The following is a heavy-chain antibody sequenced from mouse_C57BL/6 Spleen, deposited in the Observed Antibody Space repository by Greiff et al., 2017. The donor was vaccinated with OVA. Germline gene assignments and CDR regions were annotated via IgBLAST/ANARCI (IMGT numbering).Heavy chain of an antibody. J-gene: IGHJ3*01. CDR2: IDPENGDT. Sequence: EVKLMESGAELVRPGASVKLSCTASGFNIKDDYMHWVKQRPEQGLEWIGWIDPENGDTEYASKFQGKATITADTSSNTAYLQLSSLTSEDTAVYYCTGTRFAYWGQGTLVTVSA. CDR3: TGTRFAY. V-gene: IGHV14-4*01. D-gene: IGHD3-3*01. CDR1: GFNIKDDY.